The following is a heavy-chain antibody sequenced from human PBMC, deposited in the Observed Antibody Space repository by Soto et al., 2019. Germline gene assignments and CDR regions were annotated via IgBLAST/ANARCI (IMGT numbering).Heavy chain of an antibody. CDR2: IHNSGST. CDR3: ASRYGPSEFDH. CDR1: GGSISSSSYY. V-gene: IGHV4-39*01. J-gene: IGHJ4*02. Sequence: TETLSLTCTVSGGSISSSSYYWGWIRQPPGKGLEWIGSIHNSGSTQYNPSLNSRVTISVDTSANQFSLKLTSVTAADTAVYYCASRYGPSEFDHWGQGSLVTVSS. D-gene: IGHD3-9*01.